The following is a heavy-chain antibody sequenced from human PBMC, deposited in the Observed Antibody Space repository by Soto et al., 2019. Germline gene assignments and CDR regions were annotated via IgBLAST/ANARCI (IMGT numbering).Heavy chain of an antibody. Sequence: EGQLVESGGGLVQPGGSLRLSCEASGFTFRNYDRHWVRQGTGKGLEWVSGISAAGDPDYADSVEGRFTISRENAQNSFFLQMNSLRVGDTAVYYCARTDRDFYGLDVWDQGTTVIVSS. J-gene: IGHJ6*02. CDR3: ARTDRDFYGLDV. CDR2: ISAAGDP. CDR1: GFTFRNYD. V-gene: IGHV3-13*05.